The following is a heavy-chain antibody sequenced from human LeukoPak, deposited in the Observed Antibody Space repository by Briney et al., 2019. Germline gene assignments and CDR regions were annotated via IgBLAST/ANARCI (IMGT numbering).Heavy chain of an antibody. J-gene: IGHJ4*02. CDR1: GFTFSSYW. Sequence: GGSLRLSCAASGFTFSSYWMSWVRQAPGKGLEWVANIKQDGSEKYYADSVKGRFTISRDNAKTSLYLQMNSMRAEDTAVYYCARDPGVPATGTGLLSYFDYWGQGSLVSASS. D-gene: IGHD6-13*01. CDR3: ARDPGVPATGTGLLSYFDY. V-gene: IGHV3-7*01. CDR2: IKQDGSEK.